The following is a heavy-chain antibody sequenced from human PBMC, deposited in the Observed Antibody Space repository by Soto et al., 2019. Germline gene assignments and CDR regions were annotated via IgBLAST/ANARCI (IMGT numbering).Heavy chain of an antibody. D-gene: IGHD3-10*01. J-gene: IGHJ5*02. CDR2: IYHIGSP. CDR1: GASITGSRYY. Sequence: LQLEESGPGLVKPSETLSLTCTVSGASITGSRYYWGWIRQPPGKVLEWIGTIYHIGSPYYNPSLKSRLTMSVDTAKTQVSLRLTSVTAADPAVYYCVKTYGSMNWFDLWGQGTLVTVSS. V-gene: IGHV4-39*01. CDR3: VKTYGSMNWFDL.